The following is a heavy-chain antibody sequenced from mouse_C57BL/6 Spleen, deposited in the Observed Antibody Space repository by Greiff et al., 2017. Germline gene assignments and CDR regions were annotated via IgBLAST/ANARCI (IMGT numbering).Heavy chain of an antibody. D-gene: IGHD1-1*01. J-gene: IGHJ2*01. CDR2: IDPSDSYT. V-gene: IGHV1-59*01. CDR1: GYTFTSYW. CDR3: AREDRSICFDY. Sequence: QVQLQQPGAELVRPGTSVKLSCKASGYTFTSYWMHWVKQRPGQGLEWIGVIDPSDSYTNYNQKFKGKATLTVDTSSSTAYMQLSSLTSEDSAVYYCAREDRSICFDYWGQGTTLTVSS.